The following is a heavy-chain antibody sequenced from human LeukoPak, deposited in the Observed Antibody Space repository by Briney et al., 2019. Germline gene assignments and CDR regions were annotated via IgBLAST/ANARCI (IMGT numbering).Heavy chain of an antibody. CDR1: GFTFSNYA. CDR3: ARDDRFDGSGHYTAFDV. D-gene: IGHD3-22*01. J-gene: IGHJ3*01. Sequence: GGSLRLSCAASGFTFSNYAMSWVRQAPGKGPEWISFIGSSSSHTNYADSVKGRFTISRDNAKNSLFLQMNSLRDEDTAVYYCARDDRFDGSGHYTAFDVWGQGTVVTVSS. V-gene: IGHV3-11*05. CDR2: IGSSSSHT.